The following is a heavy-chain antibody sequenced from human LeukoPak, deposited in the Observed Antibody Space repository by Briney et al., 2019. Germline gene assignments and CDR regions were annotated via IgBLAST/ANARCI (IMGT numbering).Heavy chain of an antibody. CDR1: GGSISSYY. D-gene: IGHD3-3*01. V-gene: IGHV4-59*01. CDR2: RYYSGST. J-gene: IGHJ6*02. Sequence: SETLSLTCTVSGGSISSYYWSLIRQPTGKGLEWIGYRYYSGSTNYNPSLKSRVTISVDTSKNQFSLKLSSVTAADTAVYYCARDGTLASYYDFWSGLFPYGMDVWGQGTTVTVSS. CDR3: ARDGTLASYYDFWSGLFPYGMDV.